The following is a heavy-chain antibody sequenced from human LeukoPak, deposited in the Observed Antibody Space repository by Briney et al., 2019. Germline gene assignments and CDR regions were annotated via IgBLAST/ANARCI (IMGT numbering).Heavy chain of an antibody. CDR2: IIPIFGTA. CDR1: GYTFTSYG. V-gene: IGHV1-69*05. J-gene: IGHJ4*02. CDR3: ATGYSSSWYFVY. Sequence: GASVKVSCKASGYTFTSYGISWVRQAPGQGLEWMGGIIPIFGTANYAQKFQGRVTITTDESTSTAYMELSSLRSEDTAVYYCATGYSSSWYFVYWGQGTLVTVSS. D-gene: IGHD6-13*01.